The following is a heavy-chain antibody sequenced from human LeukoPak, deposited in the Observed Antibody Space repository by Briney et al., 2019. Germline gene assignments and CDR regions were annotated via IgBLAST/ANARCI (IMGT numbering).Heavy chain of an antibody. V-gene: IGHV3-74*01. J-gene: IGHJ4*02. Sequence: GGSLRLSCAPAGLIFSTYWMHCVRQAPRKGLGWVSRINSDGSSTSCADSVRGRFTISRDNSKNTLYLQMNSVRAEDAAVYYCAKDISATGERDYFDYWGQGTVVTVSS. CDR2: INSDGSST. CDR3: AKDISATGERDYFDY. D-gene: IGHD3-16*01. CDR1: GLIFSTYW.